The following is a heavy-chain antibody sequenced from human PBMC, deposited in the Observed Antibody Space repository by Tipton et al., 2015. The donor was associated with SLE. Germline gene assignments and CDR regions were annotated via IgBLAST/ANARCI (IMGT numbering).Heavy chain of an antibody. CDR3: ARSHPGQTAAGDY. CDR1: GGSISSHY. J-gene: IGHJ4*02. V-gene: IGHV4-59*08. CDR2: IYYSGST. Sequence: LRLSCTVSGGSISSHYWSWIRQPPGKGLEWIGYIYYSGSTNYNPSLKSRVTISVDTSKNQFSLKLSSVTAADTAVYYCARSHPGQTAAGDYWGQGTLVTVSS. D-gene: IGHD6-13*01.